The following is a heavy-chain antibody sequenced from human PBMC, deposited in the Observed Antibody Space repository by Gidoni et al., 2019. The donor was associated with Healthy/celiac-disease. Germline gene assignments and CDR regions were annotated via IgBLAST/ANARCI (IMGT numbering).Heavy chain of an antibody. J-gene: IGHJ3*02. D-gene: IGHD2-21*01. CDR2: ISGSGGST. CDR3: AKGSADSRSVAFDI. V-gene: IGHV3-23*01. CDR1: GFTFSSYA. Sequence: EVQLLESGGGLVQPGGSLRLSCAPSGFTFSSYAMGWVRQAPGKGLEWVSAISGSGGSTYYEDSVKGRFTISRDNSKNTLYLQMNSLRAEDTAVYYCAKGSADSRSVAFDIWGQGTMVTVSS.